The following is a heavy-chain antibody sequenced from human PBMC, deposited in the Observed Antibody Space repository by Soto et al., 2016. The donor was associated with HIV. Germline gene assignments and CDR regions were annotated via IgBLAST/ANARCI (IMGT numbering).Heavy chain of an antibody. V-gene: IGHV1-69*01. CDR3: ARDGQWLVPNYYYYYMDV. CDR1: GGTFSSSA. CDR2: IIPLFGTA. Sequence: QVQLVQSGAEVKKPGSPVKVSCKASGGTFSSSAISWVRQAPGQGLEWMGGIIPLFGTANYAQKLQGRVTITADESTSTAYMELSSLRSEDTAVYYCARDGQWLVPNYYYYYMDVWGKGTTVTVSS. J-gene: IGHJ6*03. D-gene: IGHD6-19*01.